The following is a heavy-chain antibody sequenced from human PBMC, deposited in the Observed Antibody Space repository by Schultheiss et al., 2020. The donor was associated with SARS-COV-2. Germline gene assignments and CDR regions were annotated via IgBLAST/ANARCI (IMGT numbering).Heavy chain of an antibody. CDR3: ARPLAGGQFKSHSWFDP. V-gene: IGHV4-59*12. CDR1: GGSISSYY. Sequence: SETLSLTCTVSGGSISSYYWSWIRQPPGKGLEWIGYISDSGSTYYNPSLKSRVTISVDTSKNQLSLKLTSLTAADTSVYYCARPLAGGQFKSHSWFDPWGQGTLVTVSS. J-gene: IGHJ5*02. CDR2: ISDSGST. D-gene: IGHD1-26*01.